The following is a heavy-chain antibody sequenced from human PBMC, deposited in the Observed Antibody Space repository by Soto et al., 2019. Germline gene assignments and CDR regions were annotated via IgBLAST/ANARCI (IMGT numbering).Heavy chain of an antibody. D-gene: IGHD3-9*01. V-gene: IGHV1-18*01. CDR1: GYTFTSYG. CDR3: ARDGNYDILPLARYYFDY. Sequence: GASVKVSCKASGYTFTSYGISWVRQAPGQGLEWMGWISAYNGNTNYAQKLQGRVTMTTDTSTSTAYMELRSLRSDDTAVYYCARDGNYDILPLARYYFDYWGQGTLVTVSS. CDR2: ISAYNGNT. J-gene: IGHJ4*02.